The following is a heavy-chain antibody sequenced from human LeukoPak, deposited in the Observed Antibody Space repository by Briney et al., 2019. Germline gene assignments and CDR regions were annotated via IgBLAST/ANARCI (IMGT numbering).Heavy chain of an antibody. CDR1: GFTFSSYG. CDR2: IWYDGSNK. Sequence: GRSLRLSCAASGFTFSSYGMHWVRQAPGKGLEWVAVIWYDGSNKYYADSVKGRFTISRDNSKNTLYLQMNSLRAEDTAVYNCAKVPYSNYVSSEYYFDYWGQGTLVTVSS. V-gene: IGHV3-33*06. J-gene: IGHJ4*02. CDR3: AKVPYSNYVSSEYYFDY. D-gene: IGHD4-11*01.